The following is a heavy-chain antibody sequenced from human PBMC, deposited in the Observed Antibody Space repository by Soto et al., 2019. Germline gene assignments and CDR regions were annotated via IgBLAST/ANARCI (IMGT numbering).Heavy chain of an antibody. Sequence: TSETLSLTCTVSGGSISSGGYYWSWIRQHPGKGLEWIGYIYYSGSTYYNPSLKSRVTISVDTSKNQFSLKLSSVTAADTAVYYCATYQWRRDGLKDAFDIWGQGTMVTVSS. J-gene: IGHJ3*02. CDR1: GGSISSGGYY. CDR2: IYYSGST. CDR3: ATYQWRRDGLKDAFDI. D-gene: IGHD6-19*01. V-gene: IGHV4-31*03.